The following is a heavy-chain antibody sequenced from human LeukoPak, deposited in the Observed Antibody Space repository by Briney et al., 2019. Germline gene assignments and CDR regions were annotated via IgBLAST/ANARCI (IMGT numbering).Heavy chain of an antibody. D-gene: IGHD6-13*01. CDR2: IKQDGSEK. Sequence: PGGSLRLSCAASGFTFSSYWMSWVRQAPGKGLEWVANIKQDGSEKYYVDSVKGRFTISRDNAKNSLYLQMNSLRAEDTAVYYCARESIAAGVNDAFDIWGQGTMVTVSS. CDR3: ARESIAAGVNDAFDI. J-gene: IGHJ3*02. V-gene: IGHV3-7*01. CDR1: GFTFSSYW.